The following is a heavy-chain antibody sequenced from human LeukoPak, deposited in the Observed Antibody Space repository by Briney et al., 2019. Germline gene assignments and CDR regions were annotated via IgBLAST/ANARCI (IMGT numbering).Heavy chain of an antibody. CDR1: GFTFSSYA. Sequence: GGSLRLSCAASGFTFSSYAMSWVRRAPGKGLEWFSAISGSGGSTYYADSVKGRFTISRDNSKNTLYLQMNSLRAEDTAVYYCAKVPPDPKISLIVVVPAAPDYWGQGTLVTVSS. V-gene: IGHV3-23*01. D-gene: IGHD2-2*01. CDR2: ISGSGGST. J-gene: IGHJ4*02. CDR3: AKVPPDPKISLIVVVPAAPDY.